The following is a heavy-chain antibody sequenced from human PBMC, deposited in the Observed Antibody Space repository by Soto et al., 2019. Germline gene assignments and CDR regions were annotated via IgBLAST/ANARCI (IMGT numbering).Heavy chain of an antibody. D-gene: IGHD5-12*01. J-gene: IGHJ3*02. V-gene: IGHV3-30*18. CDR1: GFTFSSYG. CDR2: ISYDGSNK. Sequence: QVQLVESGGGVVQPGRSLRLSCAASGFTFSSYGMHWFSQAPGKGLEWVAVISYDGSNKYYADSVKGRFTISRDNSKNTLYLQMNSLRAEDTAVYYCAKSGPGGYDSSAFDSWGQGTMVTVSS. CDR3: AKSGPGGYDSSAFDS.